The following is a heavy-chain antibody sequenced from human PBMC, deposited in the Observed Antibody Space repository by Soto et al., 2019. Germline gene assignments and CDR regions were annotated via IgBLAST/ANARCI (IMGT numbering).Heavy chain of an antibody. CDR1: GFTFSTYA. Sequence: EVQMLESGGGLVQPGGSLRLSCAASGFTFSTYAMSWVRKAPGQGLEWISLINSNGHTYYADAVTRRSTISRDKSQNTVSLQKNSMRAEDQAADYCAKWLRSAYYNCDAWGQGALVTVSS. D-gene: IGHD1-20*01. J-gene: IGHJ5*02. CDR2: INSNGHT. CDR3: AKWLRSAYYNCDA. V-gene: IGHV3-23*01.